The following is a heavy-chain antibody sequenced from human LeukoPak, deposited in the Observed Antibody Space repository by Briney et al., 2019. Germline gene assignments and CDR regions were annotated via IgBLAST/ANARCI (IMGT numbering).Heavy chain of an antibody. CDR3: ARRSSGDSGSFKHNYYYMDL. CDR2: ITTSGGT. Sequence: PSETLSLTCTVSGGSVSSYHWSWIRQPPEKGLEWIGYITTSGGTNYNPSLNSRVTISVDTSKNQFSLKLSSVTAADTAVYYCARRSSGDSGSFKHNYYYMDLWGKGTTVTVSS. CDR1: GGSVSSYH. V-gene: IGHV4-4*09. D-gene: IGHD6-6*01. J-gene: IGHJ6*03.